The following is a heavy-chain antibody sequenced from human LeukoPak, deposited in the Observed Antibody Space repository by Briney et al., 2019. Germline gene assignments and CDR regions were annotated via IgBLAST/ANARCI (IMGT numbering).Heavy chain of an antibody. D-gene: IGHD5-18*01. CDR3: ARTNTAMVTLTFDY. V-gene: IGHV4-59*01. J-gene: IGHJ4*02. CDR2: IYYSGST. Sequence: SETLSLTCTASGGSISSYYWSWIRQPPGKGLEWIGYIYYSGSTNYNPSLKSRVTISVDTSKNQFSLKLSSVTAADTAVYYCARTNTAMVTLTFDYWGQGTLVTVSS. CDR1: GGSISSYY.